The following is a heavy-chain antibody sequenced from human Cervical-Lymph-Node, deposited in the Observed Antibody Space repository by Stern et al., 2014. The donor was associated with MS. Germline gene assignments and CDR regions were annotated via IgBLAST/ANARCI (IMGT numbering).Heavy chain of an antibody. J-gene: IGHJ4*02. V-gene: IGHV4-59*08. CDR1: GGSTSSYY. Sequence: VQLVESGPGLVKPSETLSLTCTVSGGSTSSYYWSWIRQPPGKGLEWIGYISSSGGTKYNPSLKSRVTITRDTAKNQFSLNLSSVTAADTAVYYCARGYTTSSGRPDYWGQGTLVTVSS. D-gene: IGHD6-6*01. CDR3: ARGYTTSSGRPDY. CDR2: ISSSGGT.